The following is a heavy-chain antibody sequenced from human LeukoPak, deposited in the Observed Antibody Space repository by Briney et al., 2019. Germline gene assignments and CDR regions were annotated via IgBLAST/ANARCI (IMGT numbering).Heavy chain of an antibody. J-gene: IGHJ4*02. CDR3: AKKSIAVQTSRGVGYIDY. V-gene: IGHV4-59*01. Sequence: SETLSLTCTVSGGSISSYYWSWIRQPPGKGLEWIGYIYYSGSTNYNPSLKSRVTISVDTSKNQFSLKLSSVTAADTAVYYCAKKSIAVQTSRGVGYIDYWGQGTLVTVSS. CDR2: IYYSGST. CDR1: GGSISSYY. D-gene: IGHD6-19*01.